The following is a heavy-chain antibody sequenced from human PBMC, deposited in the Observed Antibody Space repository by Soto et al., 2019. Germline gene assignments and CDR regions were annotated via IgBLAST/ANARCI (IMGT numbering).Heavy chain of an antibody. CDR3: ERGVVYYASCGYFSFDS. V-gene: IGHV4-59*01. Sequence: PSETLSLTCSVSGGSFHNFYWLWIRQPPGKGLEWIGHVYYSGSTNYSPSLNSRATISLDTSKSQLSLKLRSVTAADTAMYYCERGVVYYASCGYFSFDSWGQGTPVTVSS. CDR2: VYYSGST. D-gene: IGHD3-16*01. CDR1: GGSFHNFY. J-gene: IGHJ4*02.